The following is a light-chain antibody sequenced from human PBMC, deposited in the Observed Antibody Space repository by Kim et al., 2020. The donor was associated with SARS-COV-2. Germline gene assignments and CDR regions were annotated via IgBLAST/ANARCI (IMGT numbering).Light chain of an antibody. V-gene: IGKV4-1*01. CDR2: WES. J-gene: IGKJ4*01. CDR1: KSVINNSNNNNY. CDR3: QPYYSTPLT. Sequence: ATITCKSSKSVINNSNNNNYLACYRQKQGQPPNLRIYWESTRESGVPDRFSGIGSGTDFTLILSSLQAEDVEVYYCQPYYSTPLTFGGGTKVDIK.